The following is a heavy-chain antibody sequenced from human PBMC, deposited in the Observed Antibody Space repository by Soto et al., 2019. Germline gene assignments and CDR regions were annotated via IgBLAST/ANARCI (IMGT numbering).Heavy chain of an antibody. CDR1: GFTFSSYW. Sequence: GGSLRLSCAASGFTFSSYWMSWVRQAPGKGLEWVANIKQDGSEKYYVDSVKGRFTISRDNAKNSLYLQMNSLRAEDTAVYYCARDTPYYYDSSGYYQLLNDYWGQGTLVTVSS. CDR2: IKQDGSEK. D-gene: IGHD3-22*01. CDR3: ARDTPYYYDSSGYYQLLNDY. V-gene: IGHV3-7*05. J-gene: IGHJ4*02.